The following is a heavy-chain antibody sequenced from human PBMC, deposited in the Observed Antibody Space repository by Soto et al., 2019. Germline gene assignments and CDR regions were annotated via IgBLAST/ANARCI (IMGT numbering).Heavy chain of an antibody. CDR1: GDSINSDKYY. Sequence: QLQESGPGLVKPSETLSLTCSVSGDSINSDKYYWGWIRQPPGKGLEWIGSIYYRGNTYYNPSIQTRVTISLAKSKSQFSLRLNSVTAADSAVYFCARLEGLATISYYFDFWGQGAQVTVSS. CDR3: ARLEGLATISYYFDF. D-gene: IGHD3-9*01. V-gene: IGHV4-39*01. J-gene: IGHJ4*02. CDR2: IYYRGNT.